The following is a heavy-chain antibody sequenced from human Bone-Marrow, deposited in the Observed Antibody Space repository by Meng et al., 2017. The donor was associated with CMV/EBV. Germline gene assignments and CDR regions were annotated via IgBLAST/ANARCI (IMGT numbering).Heavy chain of an antibody. CDR2: IKQDGSEK. V-gene: IGHV3-7*01. CDR1: GFTFSSYW. Sequence: GESLKISCAASGFTFSSYWMSWVRQAPGKGLEWVANIKQDGSEKYYVDSVKDRFTISRDNAKNSLYLQMNSLRAEDTAVYYCAREGTGDAFDIWGQGTMVTVSS. CDR3: AREGTGDAFDI. J-gene: IGHJ3*02. D-gene: IGHD1/OR15-1a*01.